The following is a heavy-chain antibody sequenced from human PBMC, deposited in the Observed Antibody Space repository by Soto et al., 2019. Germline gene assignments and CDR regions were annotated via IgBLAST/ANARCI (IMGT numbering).Heavy chain of an antibody. CDR1: GGSISSYY. J-gene: IGHJ4*02. Sequence: SETLSLTCTVSGGSISSYYWSWIRQPPGKGLEWIGYIYYSGSTNYNPSLKSRVTISVDTSKNQFSLKLSSVTAADTAVYYCARGVLRYFDWEDDYWGQGTLVTVSS. V-gene: IGHV4-59*01. CDR2: IYYSGST. D-gene: IGHD3-9*01. CDR3: ARGVLRYFDWEDDY.